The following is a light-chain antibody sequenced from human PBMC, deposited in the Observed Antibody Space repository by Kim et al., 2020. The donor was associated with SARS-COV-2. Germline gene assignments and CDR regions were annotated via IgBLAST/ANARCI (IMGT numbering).Light chain of an antibody. CDR3: QQYGSSPLT. CDR1: QSVGTS. V-gene: IGKV3-20*01. Sequence: SLSPGERATLSCRASQSVGTSLAWYQHKSGQAPRLLIFGATNRASGIPDRFSGSGSGTDFTLTISRLEPEDFALYYCQQYGSSPLTFGGGTKLEI. J-gene: IGKJ4*01. CDR2: GAT.